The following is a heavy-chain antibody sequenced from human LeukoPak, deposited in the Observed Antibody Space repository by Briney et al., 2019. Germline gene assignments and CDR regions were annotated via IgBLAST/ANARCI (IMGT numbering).Heavy chain of an antibody. J-gene: IGHJ4*02. CDR3: VREARGYHYTYFDY. D-gene: IGHD5-18*01. V-gene: IGHV3-13*01. Sequence: GGSLRLSCTASGFTLGSHDMHWVRQIPGQGLEWVAAVSSGFHAFFADSVQGRFTVSREDARNSLYLQMNSLRAGDMAVYYCVREARGYHYTYFDYWGQGTLVTVSS. CDR2: VSSGFHA. CDR1: GFTLGSHD.